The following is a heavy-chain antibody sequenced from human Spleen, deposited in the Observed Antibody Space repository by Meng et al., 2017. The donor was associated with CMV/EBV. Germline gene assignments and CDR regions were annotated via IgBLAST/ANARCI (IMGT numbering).Heavy chain of an antibody. J-gene: IGHJ4*02. CDR1: GFTFSSYE. Sequence: GGSLRLSCAASGFTFSSYEMNWVRQAPGKGLEWVSYISSSGSTIYYADSVKGRFTISRDNAKNSLYLQMNSLRAEDTAVYYCAKHRGSSWFRDYFENWGQGSLVTVSS. V-gene: IGHV3-48*03. CDR3: AKHRGSSWFRDYFEN. D-gene: IGHD6-13*01. CDR2: ISSSGSTI.